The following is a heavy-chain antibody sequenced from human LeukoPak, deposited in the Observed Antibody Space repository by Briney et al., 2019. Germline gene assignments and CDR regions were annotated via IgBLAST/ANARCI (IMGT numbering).Heavy chain of an antibody. CDR2: VSYDGTNE. Sequence: PGGSLRLSCAASGFTFSDYGMHWVRQAPGEGLEWVAVVSYDGTNEKYADPVKGRFTISRDNSKNTLSLQMNSLRADDTAVYYCAKDWANGDYIDHWGQGTLVTVSS. V-gene: IGHV3-30*18. J-gene: IGHJ4*02. CDR3: AKDWANGDYIDH. D-gene: IGHD2-8*01. CDR1: GFTFSDYG.